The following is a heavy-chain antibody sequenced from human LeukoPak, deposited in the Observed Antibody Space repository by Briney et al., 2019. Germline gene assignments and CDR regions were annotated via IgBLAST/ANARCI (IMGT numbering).Heavy chain of an antibody. J-gene: IGHJ4*02. Sequence: PGKSLNIPGKCSGDNFTSYWIGWAGHMPGKGLDWMGIIYPVESDTRNSPSCQGQLTISAGQSISSSYLQSRSLKASDTAMYYCGRGYSFPLNFGSWGQGTLVTVSS. D-gene: IGHD6-13*01. CDR2: IYPVESDT. CDR3: GRGYSFPLNFGS. CDR1: GDNFTSYW. V-gene: IGHV5-51*01.